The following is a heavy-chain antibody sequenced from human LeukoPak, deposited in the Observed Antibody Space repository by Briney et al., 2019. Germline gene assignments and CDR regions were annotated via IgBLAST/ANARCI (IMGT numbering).Heavy chain of an antibody. CDR1: GGSISSSSYY. J-gene: IGHJ4*02. D-gene: IGHD3-10*01. V-gene: IGHV4-39*07. Sequence: SETLSLTCTVSGGSISSSSYYWGWIRQPPGKGLEWIGSIYYSGSTYYNPSLKSRVTISVDTSKNQFSLKLSSVTAADTAVYYCARALGLYYYGSGSSFDYWGQGTLVTVSS. CDR3: ARALGLYYYGSGSSFDY. CDR2: IYYSGST.